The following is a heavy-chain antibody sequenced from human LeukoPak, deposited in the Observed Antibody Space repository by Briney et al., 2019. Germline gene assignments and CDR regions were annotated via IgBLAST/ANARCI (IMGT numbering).Heavy chain of an antibody. D-gene: IGHD4-11*01. CDR2: ISGSGGST. CDR3: ARYMTIVTAGGLWYYYYYMDV. CDR1: GFTFSSYA. Sequence: GGSLRLSCAVSGFTFSSYAMSWVRQAPGKGLEWVSAISGSGGSTYYADSVKGRFTISRDNAKNSLYLQMNSLRAEDTAVYYCARYMTIVTAGGLWYYYYYMDVWGKGTTVTVSS. J-gene: IGHJ6*03. V-gene: IGHV3-23*01.